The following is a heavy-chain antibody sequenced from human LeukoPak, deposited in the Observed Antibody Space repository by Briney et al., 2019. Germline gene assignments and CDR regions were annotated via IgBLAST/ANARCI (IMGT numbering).Heavy chain of an antibody. V-gene: IGHV4-34*01. CDR1: GGSFSGYY. J-gene: IGHJ3*02. Sequence: SSETLSLTCAVYGGSFSGYYWSWIRQPPGKGLEWIGEVNHSGSTNYNPSLKSRVTISVDTSKNQFSLKLSSVTAADTAVYYCATAPTTADAFDIWGQGTMVTVSS. D-gene: IGHD4-17*01. CDR3: ATAPTTADAFDI. CDR2: VNHSGST.